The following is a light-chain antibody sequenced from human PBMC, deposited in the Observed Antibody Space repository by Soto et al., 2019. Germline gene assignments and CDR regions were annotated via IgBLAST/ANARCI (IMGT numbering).Light chain of an antibody. V-gene: IGKV1-12*01. CDR2: STS. CDR1: PDISSW. CDR3: QQANRFPIA. J-gene: IGKJ5*01. Sequence: DIQMTQSPSFVSASVGDRVTVTCRASPDISSWLAWYQQKPGKAPKLLIYSTSTLGSGVPSRCSGSRSGTDFTLTISGLQPEDFATYYCQQANRFPIAFVQGTRLEIK.